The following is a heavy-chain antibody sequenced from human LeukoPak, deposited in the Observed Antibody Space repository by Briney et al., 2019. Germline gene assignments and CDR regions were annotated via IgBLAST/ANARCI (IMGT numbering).Heavy chain of an antibody. Sequence: SETLSLTCAVYGGPFSGYYWSWIRQPPGKGLEWIGEINHSGSTNYNPSLKSRVTISVDTSKNQFSLKLSSVTAADTAVYYCASSSWYRNWFDPWGQGTLVTVSS. J-gene: IGHJ5*02. D-gene: IGHD6-13*01. CDR3: ASSSWYRNWFDP. CDR1: GGPFSGYY. CDR2: INHSGST. V-gene: IGHV4-34*01.